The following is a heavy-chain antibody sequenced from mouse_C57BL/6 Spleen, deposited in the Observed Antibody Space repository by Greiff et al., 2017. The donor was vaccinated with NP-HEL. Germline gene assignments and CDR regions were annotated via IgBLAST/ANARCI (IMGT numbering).Heavy chain of an antibody. CDR1: GFTFSSYA. CDR3: ARVGGTWGG. D-gene: IGHD4-1*01. J-gene: IGHJ2*01. Sequence: EVKVVESGGGLVKPGGSLKLSCAASGFTFSSYAMSWVRQTPEKRLEWVATISDGGSYTYYPDNVKGRFTISRDNAKNNLYLQMSHLKSEDTAMYYCARVGGTWGGWGQGTTLTVSS. CDR2: ISDGGSYT. V-gene: IGHV5-4*03.